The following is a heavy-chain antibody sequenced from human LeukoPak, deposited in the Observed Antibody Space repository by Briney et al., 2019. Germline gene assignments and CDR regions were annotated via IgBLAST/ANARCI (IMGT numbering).Heavy chain of an antibody. CDR1: GFTFSSYA. D-gene: IGHD3-16*01. V-gene: IGHV3-23*01. CDR2: ISGSGGST. CDR3: AKVRKGVGAFDL. Sequence: GGSLRLSCAASGFTFSSYAMSWVRQAPGKGLEWVSAISGSGGSTYYADSLKGRFTVSRDISKNTLYLQMNSLRAEDTAIYYCAKVRKGVGAFDLWGQGTMVTVSS. J-gene: IGHJ3*01.